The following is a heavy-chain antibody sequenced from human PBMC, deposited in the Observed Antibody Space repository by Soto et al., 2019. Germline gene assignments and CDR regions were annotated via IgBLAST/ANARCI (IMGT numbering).Heavy chain of an antibody. CDR2: ISGSGQTT. V-gene: IGHV3-23*01. J-gene: IGHJ4*02. CDR1: GFTFSSYF. D-gene: IGHD4-4*01. CDR3: AKSRGDSWTTYFFDY. Sequence: EVQLLESGGGSVQPGGSLLLSCEASGFTFSSYFLSWFRQAPGKGREWVSGISGSGQTTHYRDSVKGRFTISRDNFRNTLYLQVNSLRAEDTAIYFCAKSRGDSWTTYFFDYWGQGALVTVSS.